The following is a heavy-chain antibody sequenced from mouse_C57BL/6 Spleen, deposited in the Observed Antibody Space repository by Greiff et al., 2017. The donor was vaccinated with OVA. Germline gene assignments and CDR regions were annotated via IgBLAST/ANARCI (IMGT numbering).Heavy chain of an antibody. CDR2: IYPGDGDT. J-gene: IGHJ2*01. CDR3: AREGRGYFDY. V-gene: IGHV1-82*01. CDR1: GYAFSSSW. D-gene: IGHD3-3*01. Sequence: VMLVESGPELVKPGASVKISCKASGYAFSSSWMNWVKQRPGKGLEWIGRIYPGDGDTNYNGKFKGKATLTADKSSSTAYMQLSSLTSEDSAVYFCAREGRGYFDYWGQGTTLTVSS.